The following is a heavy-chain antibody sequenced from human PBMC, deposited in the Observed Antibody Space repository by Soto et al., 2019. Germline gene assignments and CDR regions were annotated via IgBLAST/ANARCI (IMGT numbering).Heavy chain of an antibody. CDR3: AKDNVGYSYGSIYGMDV. CDR1: GFTFDDYA. V-gene: IGHV3-9*01. Sequence: LRLSCAASGFTFDDYAMHWVRQAPGKGLEWVSGISWNSGSIGYADSVKGRFTISRDNAKNSLYLQMNSLRAEDTALYYCAKDNVGYSYGSIYGMDVWGQGTTVTVSS. D-gene: IGHD5-18*01. CDR2: ISWNSGSI. J-gene: IGHJ6*02.